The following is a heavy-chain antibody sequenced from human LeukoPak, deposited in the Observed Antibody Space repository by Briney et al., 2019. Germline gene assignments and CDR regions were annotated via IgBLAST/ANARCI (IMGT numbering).Heavy chain of an antibody. V-gene: IGHV1-69*06. CDR2: IIPIFGTA. Sequence: ASVKVSCKASGGTFSSYAISWVRQAPGQGLEWMGGIIPIFGTANYAQKFQGRVTITADKSTSTAYMELSSLRSEDTAVYYCAGAQDRNWNYRKKYYMDVWGKGTTVTVSS. J-gene: IGHJ6*03. D-gene: IGHD1-7*01. CDR1: GGTFSSYA. CDR3: AGAQDRNWNYRKKYYMDV.